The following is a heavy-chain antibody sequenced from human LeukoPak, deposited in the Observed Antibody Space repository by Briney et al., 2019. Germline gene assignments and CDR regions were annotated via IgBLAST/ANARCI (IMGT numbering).Heavy chain of an antibody. Sequence: PSETLSLTCTVSGGSISSYYWSWIRQPPGKGLEWIGYIYYSGSTNYNPSLKSRVTISVDKSKNQFSLQLSSVTAADTAVYYCARDPGYDYADYIQDPFDIWGHGTMVAVSS. CDR3: ARDPGYDYADYIQDPFDI. V-gene: IGHV4-59*12. J-gene: IGHJ3*02. CDR2: IYYSGST. CDR1: GGSISSYY. D-gene: IGHD4-17*01.